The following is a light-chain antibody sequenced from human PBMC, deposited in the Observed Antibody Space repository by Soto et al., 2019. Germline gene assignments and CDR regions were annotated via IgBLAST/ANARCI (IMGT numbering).Light chain of an antibody. V-gene: IGKV3-20*01. Sequence: EIVLTQSPGTLSLSPGERATLSCRASQNVSSSYLAWYQQKPGQAPRLLIYGASSRATGIPDRFSGSGSGTDFTLTISRLEPEDFAVYYCQHYGSSWTFGQGTKVDI. CDR3: QHYGSSWT. J-gene: IGKJ1*01. CDR1: QNVSSSY. CDR2: GAS.